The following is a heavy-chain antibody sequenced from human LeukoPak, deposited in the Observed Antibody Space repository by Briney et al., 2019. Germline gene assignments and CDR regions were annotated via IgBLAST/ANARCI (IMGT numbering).Heavy chain of an antibody. CDR3: ARDRGTWAAVNDAFDI. CDR1: GYTFTSYY. Sequence: SVKVSCKASGYTFTSYYMHWVRQAPGQGLEWMGGIIPIFGTANYAQKFQGRVTITADESTSTAYMELSSLRSEDTAVYYCARDRGTWAAVNDAFDIWGQGTMVTVSS. J-gene: IGHJ3*02. CDR2: IIPIFGTA. V-gene: IGHV1-69*13. D-gene: IGHD1-1*01.